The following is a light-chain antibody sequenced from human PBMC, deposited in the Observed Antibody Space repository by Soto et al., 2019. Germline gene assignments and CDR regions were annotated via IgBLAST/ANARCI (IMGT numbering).Light chain of an antibody. CDR2: KVS. CDR1: RSLLYSDGNTY. V-gene: IGKV2-30*01. J-gene: IGKJ1*01. CDR3: MQCVYWPPGRA. Sequence: DVVMTQSPLSLPVTLGQPASISCRSSRSLLYSDGNTYLNWFHQRPGQPPRRLIYKVSNRDSGVPDRLSGSGSATDFTLKISRVEAEDVGFYYCMQCVYWPPGRAFGQGTKVDIK.